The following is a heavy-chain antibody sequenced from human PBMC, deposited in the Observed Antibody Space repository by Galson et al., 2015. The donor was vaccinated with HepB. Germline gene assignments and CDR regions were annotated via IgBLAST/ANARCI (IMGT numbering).Heavy chain of an antibody. D-gene: IGHD6-13*01. V-gene: IGHV3-9*01. CDR1: GFIFDDYA. CDR2: ISRNSGSI. J-gene: IGHJ4*02. CDR3: AKDIATSSWHLEF. Sequence: SLRLSCAASGFIFDDYAMHWVRQAPGKGLEWVSGISRNSGSIGYVDSVKGRFTISRDNAKKSLYLQMNSLRAEDTALYYCAKDIATSSWHLEFWGQGTLVAVSS.